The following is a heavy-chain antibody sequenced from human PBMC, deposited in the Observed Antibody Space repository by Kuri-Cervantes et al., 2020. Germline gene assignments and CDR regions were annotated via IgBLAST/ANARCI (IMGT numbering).Heavy chain of an antibody. Sequence: GGSLRLSCAASGFTFSDYYMSWIRQAPGKGLEWVSYISSSGSTIYYADSVKGRFTISRDNAKNSLYLQMNSLRAEDTAVYYCARVVGRITMVRGVLPYYFDYWGQGTLVTVSS. D-gene: IGHD3-10*01. CDR2: ISSSGSTI. V-gene: IGHV3-11*01. J-gene: IGHJ4*02. CDR3: ARVVGRITMVRGVLPYYFDY. CDR1: GFTFSDYY.